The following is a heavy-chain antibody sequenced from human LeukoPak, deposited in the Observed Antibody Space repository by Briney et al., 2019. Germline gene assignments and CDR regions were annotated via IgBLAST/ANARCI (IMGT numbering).Heavy chain of an antibody. V-gene: IGHV3-53*04. D-gene: IGHD6-19*01. CDR3: ARVKGIGSAWYRPYFDY. CDR2: IYSGGST. Sequence: QPGGSLRLSCAASGFTVSSNYMSWVRQAPGKGLEWVSVIYSGGSTYYADSVKGRFTISRHNSKNTLYLQMNSLRDEDTAGYYCARVKGIGSAWYRPYFDYWGQGTLVTVSS. J-gene: IGHJ4*02. CDR1: GFTVSSNY.